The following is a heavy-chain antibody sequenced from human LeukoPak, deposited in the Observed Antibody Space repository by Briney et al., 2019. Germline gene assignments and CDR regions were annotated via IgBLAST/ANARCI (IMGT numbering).Heavy chain of an antibody. Sequence: GALRPLLATSGFTLRNFWVERVRPAPGEGLVWVSRINTDGSSTNYADSVKGRFTISRDNARNTVYLQMNSLRAEDTAVYYCVRLLDRDYWGQGTLVTVSS. J-gene: IGHJ4*02. V-gene: IGHV3-74*01. D-gene: IGHD3-3*01. CDR3: VRLLDRDY. CDR1: GFTLRNFW. CDR2: INTDGSST.